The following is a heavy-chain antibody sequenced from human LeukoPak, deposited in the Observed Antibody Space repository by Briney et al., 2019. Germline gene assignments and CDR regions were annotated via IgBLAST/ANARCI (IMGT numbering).Heavy chain of an antibody. Sequence: PGGSLRLSCAASGFTFSSYGMHWVRQAPGKGLEWVAFIRYDGGNKYYADSVKGRFTISRDNSKNTLYLQMNSLRAEDTAVYYCAKDRGYYGSGSYLTFDYWGQGTLVTVSS. CDR3: AKDRGYYGSGSYLTFDY. J-gene: IGHJ4*02. CDR2: IRYDGGNK. V-gene: IGHV3-30*02. D-gene: IGHD3-10*01. CDR1: GFTFSSYG.